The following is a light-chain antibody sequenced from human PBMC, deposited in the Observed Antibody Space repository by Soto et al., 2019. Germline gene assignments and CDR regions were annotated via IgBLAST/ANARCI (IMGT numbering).Light chain of an antibody. CDR2: GVS. CDR3: QQYGSSPRT. V-gene: IGKV3-20*01. CDR1: QSISSSY. J-gene: IGKJ2*01. Sequence: EIVLTQSPGTLSLSLGEGTTLSCRASQSISSSYLAWYQQKPGQAPRLLIYGVSTRATGIPDRFSGSGSGTDFTLTISRLEPEDFAVYYCQQYGSSPRTFGQGTKLEIK.